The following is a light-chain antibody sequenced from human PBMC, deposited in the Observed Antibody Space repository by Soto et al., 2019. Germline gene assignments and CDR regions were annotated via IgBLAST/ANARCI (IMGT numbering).Light chain of an antibody. Sequence: QSALTQPPSVSGSPGQSVAISCTGTSSDVGAYDRVSWYQQPPGTAPKLIIYEVNNRPSGVPDRFSGSKSGNTASLTISGLQAEDEADYYCSSFTIDTTRVLGGGTKLTVL. J-gene: IGLJ2*01. V-gene: IGLV2-18*02. CDR1: SSDVGAYDR. CDR2: EVN. CDR3: SSFTIDTTRV.